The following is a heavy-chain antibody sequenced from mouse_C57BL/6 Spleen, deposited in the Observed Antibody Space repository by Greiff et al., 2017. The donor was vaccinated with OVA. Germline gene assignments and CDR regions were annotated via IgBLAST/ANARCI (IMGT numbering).Heavy chain of an antibody. CDR2: ISSGSSTI. CDR1: GFTFSDYG. V-gene: IGHV5-17*01. J-gene: IGHJ3*01. D-gene: IGHD1-1*02. Sequence: EVMLVESGGGLVKPGGSLKLSCAASGFTFSDYGMHWVRQAPEKGLEWVAYISSGSSTIYYADTVKGRFTISRDNAKNTLFLQMTSLRSEDTAMYYCARGGGAWFAYWGQGTLVTVSA. CDR3: ARGGGAWFAY.